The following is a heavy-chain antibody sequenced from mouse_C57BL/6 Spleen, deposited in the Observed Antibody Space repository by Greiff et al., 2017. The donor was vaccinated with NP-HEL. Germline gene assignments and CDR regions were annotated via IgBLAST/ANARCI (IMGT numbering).Heavy chain of an antibody. CDR2: INPNNGGT. V-gene: IGHV1-26*01. Sequence: EVKLQQSGPELVKPGASVKISCKASGYTFTDYYMNWVKQSHGKSLEWIGDINPNNGGTSYNQKFKGKATLTVDKSSSTAYMELRSLTSEDSAVYYCARRREGAWFAYWGQGTLVTVSA. CDR3: ARRREGAWFAY. J-gene: IGHJ3*01. CDR1: GYTFTDYY.